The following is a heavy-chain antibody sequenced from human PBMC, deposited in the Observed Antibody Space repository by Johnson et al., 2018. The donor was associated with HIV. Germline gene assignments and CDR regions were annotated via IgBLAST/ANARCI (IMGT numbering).Heavy chain of an antibody. J-gene: IGHJ3*02. CDR1: GFTFSIYA. CDR2: IKQDGSEK. Sequence: VQLVESGGGVVQPGRSLRLSCAASGFTFSIYAMSWVRQAPGKGLEWVANIKQDGSEKYYVDSVKGRFTISRDNAKNSLYLQMNSLRAEDTALYYCARGSSSWYGVFDAFDIWGQGTMVTVSS. CDR3: ARGSSSWYGVFDAFDI. D-gene: IGHD6-13*01. V-gene: IGHV3-7*05.